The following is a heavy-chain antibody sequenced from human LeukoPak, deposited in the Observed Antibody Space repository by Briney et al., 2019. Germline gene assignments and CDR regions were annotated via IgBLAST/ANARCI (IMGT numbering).Heavy chain of an antibody. Sequence: GGSLRLSCAASGFTFSDYAMHWVRQTPGKGLEWVAVISHDGSKKYYADSVRGRFTISRDNSKNTLYLQLNSLRAEDTAVYSCARVLSLATVGIDYWGQGTLVAVSS. V-gene: IGHV3-30-3*01. CDR1: GFTFSDYA. CDR2: ISHDGSKK. D-gene: IGHD1-26*01. J-gene: IGHJ4*02. CDR3: ARVLSLATVGIDY.